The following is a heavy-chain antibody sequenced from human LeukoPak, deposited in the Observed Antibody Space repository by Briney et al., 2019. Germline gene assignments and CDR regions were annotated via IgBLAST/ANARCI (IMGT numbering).Heavy chain of an antibody. CDR3: AQTTGWPGFDF. Sequence: PSETLSLTCSASGASTSRGYWSWIRQSQGRTLEWIGHIYDGRDTKYNPSLTSRVTISVDTSRHQFSLSLTSVTAADTAIYYCAQTTGWPGFDFWGPGALVTVSS. D-gene: IGHD6-19*01. CDR2: IYDGRDT. V-gene: IGHV4-59*08. J-gene: IGHJ4*02. CDR1: GASTSRGY.